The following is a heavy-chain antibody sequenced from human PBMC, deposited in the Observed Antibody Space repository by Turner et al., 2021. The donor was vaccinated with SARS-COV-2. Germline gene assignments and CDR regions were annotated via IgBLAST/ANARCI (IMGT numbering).Heavy chain of an antibody. CDR1: VITFTNAC. CDR3: LTDDGWGTAYYRFF. J-gene: IGHJ4*02. D-gene: IGHD3-16*01. CDR2: IKRITDGYKT. V-gene: IGHV3-15*01. Sequence: EAQLVAAGAGLVKPGESLRLSCAASVITFTNACVHWVRQAPGKGLQWAGRIKRITDGYKTDYAAPVKGRFAISKDDSKKTVYLQLDGLNTDDTAVYYCLTDDGWGTAYYRFFWGQGTLVTVSS.